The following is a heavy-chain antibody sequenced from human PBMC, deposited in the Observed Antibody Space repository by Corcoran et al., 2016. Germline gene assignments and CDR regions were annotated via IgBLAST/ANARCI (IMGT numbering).Heavy chain of an antibody. Sequence: QVQLVESGGGVVQPGRSLRLSRAASGFTFSSYGMHWVRQAPGKGLEWVAVISYDGSNKYYADSVKGRFTISRDNSKNTLYLQMNSLRAEDTAVYYCAKDVLPDDYGDYPGDGIDVWGQGTTVTVSS. CDR3: AKDVLPDDYGDYPGDGIDV. CDR2: ISYDGSNK. CDR1: GFTFSSYG. J-gene: IGHJ6*02. V-gene: IGHV3-30*18. D-gene: IGHD4-17*01.